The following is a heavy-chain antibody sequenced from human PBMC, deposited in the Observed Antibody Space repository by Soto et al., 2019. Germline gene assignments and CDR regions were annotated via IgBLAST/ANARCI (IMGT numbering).Heavy chain of an antibody. J-gene: IGHJ6*03. Sequence: GESLKISCKGSGYSFTSYWIGWVRQMPGKGLEWMGIIYPGDSDTRYSPSFQGQVTISADKSISTAYLQWSSLKASDTAMYYCARHVKYYYGSGPPYYYYYMDVWGKGTTVTVSS. CDR3: ARHVKYYYGSGPPYYYYYMDV. CDR1: GYSFTSYW. D-gene: IGHD3-10*01. CDR2: IYPGDSDT. V-gene: IGHV5-51*01.